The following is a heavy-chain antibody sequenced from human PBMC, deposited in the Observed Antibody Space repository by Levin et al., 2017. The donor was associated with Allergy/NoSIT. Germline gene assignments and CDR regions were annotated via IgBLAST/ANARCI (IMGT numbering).Heavy chain of an antibody. CDR2: ISGSGDST. CDR3: AKLDTYNSGWYGYYYYAMDV. CDR1: GFTFSTYA. D-gene: IGHD6-19*01. V-gene: IGHV3-23*01. J-gene: IGHJ6*02. Sequence: QAGGSLRLSCAASGFTFSTYAMSWVRQAPGKGLEWVSTISGSGDSTYYADSVKGRFTISRDNSKNTLYLQMNSLRAEDTAVYYCAKLDTYNSGWYGYYYYAMDVWGQGTTVTVSS.